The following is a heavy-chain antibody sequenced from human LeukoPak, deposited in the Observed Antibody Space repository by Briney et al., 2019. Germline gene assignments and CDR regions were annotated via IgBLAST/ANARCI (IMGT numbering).Heavy chain of an antibody. V-gene: IGHV3-7*01. CDR1: GFTFSSYS. J-gene: IGHJ6*03. CDR3: VRDRVTTSSWPRVEYYYMDV. Sequence: GGSLRLSCAASGFTFSSYSMNWVRQAPGKGLEWVANIKQDGSEKYYVDSVKGRFTISRDNARNSLYLQMNSLRAEDTAVYYCVRDRVTTSSWPRVEYYYMDVWGKGTTVTISS. D-gene: IGHD4-11*01. CDR2: IKQDGSEK.